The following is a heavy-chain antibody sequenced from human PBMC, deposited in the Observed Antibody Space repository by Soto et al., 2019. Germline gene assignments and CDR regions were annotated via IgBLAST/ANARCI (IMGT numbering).Heavy chain of an antibody. J-gene: IGHJ6*04. CDR1: GFTFSSYW. Sequence: GGSLRLSCAASGFTFSSYWMHWVRQAPGKGLVWVSRINRDGSSTSYADSVQGRFTISRDNAKNTLYLQMNSLGAEDTAVYYCARGEAAPGTGVWGKGTTVTVSS. D-gene: IGHD6-13*01. V-gene: IGHV3-74*01. CDR2: INRDGSST. CDR3: ARGEAAPGTGV.